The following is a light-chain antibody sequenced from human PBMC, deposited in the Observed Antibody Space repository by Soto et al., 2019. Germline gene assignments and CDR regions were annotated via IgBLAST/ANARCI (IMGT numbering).Light chain of an antibody. CDR2: GAS. J-gene: IGKJ1*01. V-gene: IGKV3-20*01. CDR1: QSVSSSY. CDR3: QQYGTSLTWT. Sequence: EIVLTQSPGTLSLSPGERATLSCGSVQSVSSSYLAWYQQKPGQAPRLLIYGASSRATGIPDRFSGSGSGTDFTLTISRLEPEDLAVYYCQQYGTSLTWTFGQGTKVDIK.